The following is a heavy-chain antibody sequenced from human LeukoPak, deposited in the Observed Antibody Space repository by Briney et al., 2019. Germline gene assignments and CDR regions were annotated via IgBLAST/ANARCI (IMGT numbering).Heavy chain of an antibody. Sequence: AASVKVSCKASGYTFTSDGISWVRQAPGQGLEWMGWISAYNGNTNYAQKLQGRVTMTTDTSTSTAYMELRSLRSDDTAVYYCARCSRIAAARTIDYWGQGTLVTVSS. CDR1: GYTFTSDG. CDR2: ISAYNGNT. V-gene: IGHV1-18*01. D-gene: IGHD6-13*01. CDR3: ARCSRIAAARTIDY. J-gene: IGHJ4*02.